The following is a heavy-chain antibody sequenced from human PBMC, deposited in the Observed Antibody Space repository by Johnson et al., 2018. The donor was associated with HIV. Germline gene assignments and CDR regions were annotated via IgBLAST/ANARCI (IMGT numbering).Heavy chain of an antibody. CDR2: ISWNMGTI. CDR1: GFTFDDYA. CDR3: ASQVRGLRLGVDAFDI. Sequence: VQLVESGGGLVQPGRSLRLSCAASGFTFDDYAMHWVRQAPGKGLAWVSGISWNMGTIYFAASVKDRLTIFRDNAKSSLYLQMNCLRAEDTAMYYCASQVRGLRLGVDAFDIWGQGTLVTVSS. V-gene: IGHV3-9*01. J-gene: IGHJ3*02. D-gene: IGHD5-12*01.